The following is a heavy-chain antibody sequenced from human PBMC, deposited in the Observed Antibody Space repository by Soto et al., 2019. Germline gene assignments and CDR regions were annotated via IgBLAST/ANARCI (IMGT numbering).Heavy chain of an antibody. CDR3: ASQAVSEWYYFDY. Sequence: GASLKISCKGSGYSFTSYWIAWVRQMPGKGLEWMGIIYPGDSDTRYNPSFQGQVTISADKSISTAYLQWSSLKASDTAMYYCASQAVSEWYYFDYWGQGALVTVSS. CDR1: GYSFTSYW. CDR2: IYPGDSDT. D-gene: IGHD6-19*01. J-gene: IGHJ4*02. V-gene: IGHV5-51*01.